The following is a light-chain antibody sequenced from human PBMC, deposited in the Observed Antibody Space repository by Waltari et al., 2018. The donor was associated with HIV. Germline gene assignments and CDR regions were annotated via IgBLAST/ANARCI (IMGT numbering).Light chain of an antibody. CDR1: ILAKKY. V-gene: IGLV3-27*01. J-gene: IGLJ2*01. CDR2: EDI. Sequence: SYELTQPSPVSVSPGQTASITCSGDILAKKYGRWFQQKPGQAPVVVIYEDIERPSGIPERFSGSSSGTTVTLTITGAHVEDDADYYCYSAGDHDVVFGGGTKLTVL. CDR3: YSAGDHDVV.